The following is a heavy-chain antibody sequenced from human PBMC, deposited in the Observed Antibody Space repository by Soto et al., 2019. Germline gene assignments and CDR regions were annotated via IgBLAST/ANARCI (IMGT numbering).Heavy chain of an antibody. CDR1: GFTFSSYA. Sequence: HPGGSLRLSCAASGFTFSSYAMHWVRQAPGKGLEWVAVISYDGSNKYYADSVKGRFTISRDNSKNTLYLQMNSLRAEDTAVYYCARDDSNGYSSSWSFDYWGQGTLVTVSS. D-gene: IGHD6-13*01. V-gene: IGHV3-30-3*01. CDR3: ARDDSNGYSSSWSFDY. CDR2: ISYDGSNK. J-gene: IGHJ4*02.